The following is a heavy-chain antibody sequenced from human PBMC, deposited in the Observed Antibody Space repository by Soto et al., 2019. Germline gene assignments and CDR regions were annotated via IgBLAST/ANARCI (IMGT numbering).Heavy chain of an antibody. CDR1: GYAFTTYG. D-gene: IGHD1-1*01. Sequence: QVHLVQSGAEVKKPGASVKVSCKGSGYAFTTYGITWVRQAPGQGREWMGWISAHNGNTNYAQKLQGRVTVTRDTSTSTAYMELRSLRSADTAVYYCARGRYGDYWGQGALVTVSS. CDR2: ISAHNGNT. V-gene: IGHV1-18*01. CDR3: ARGRYGDY. J-gene: IGHJ4*02.